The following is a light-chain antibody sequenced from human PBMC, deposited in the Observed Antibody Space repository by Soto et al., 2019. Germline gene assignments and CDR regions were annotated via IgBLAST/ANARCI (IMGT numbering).Light chain of an antibody. Sequence: DIQMTQSPSTLSASVGDRVTITCRASQSISSWLAWYQQKPGKAPKLLIYDASSLESGVPSRFSGSGSGPECTLTISSLQPDDFAPYYCQQYTSEGYTFGQGPKLEIK. CDR1: QSISSW. CDR2: DAS. J-gene: IGKJ2*01. CDR3: QQYTSEGYT. V-gene: IGKV1-5*01.